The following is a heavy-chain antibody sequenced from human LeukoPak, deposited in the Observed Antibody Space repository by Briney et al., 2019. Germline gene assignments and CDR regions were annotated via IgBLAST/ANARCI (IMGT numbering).Heavy chain of an antibody. V-gene: IGHV3-23*01. CDR3: AKGRRFPVDFDY. J-gene: IGHJ4*02. CDR2: ISGIGGTT. Sequence: GGSLRLSWAASAFAFNTNAMTWVRQAPGNGREWVSSISGIGGTTYHADSGKGRFTISRDNSKNTVYLQMNSLRAEDTAVYFCAKGRRFPVDFDYWGQGILVAVCS. CDR1: AFAFNTNA. D-gene: IGHD3-16*01.